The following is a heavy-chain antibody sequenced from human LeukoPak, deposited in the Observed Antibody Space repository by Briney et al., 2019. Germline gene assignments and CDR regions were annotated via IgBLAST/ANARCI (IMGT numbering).Heavy chain of an antibody. CDR1: RFPLSTYE. J-gene: IGHJ4*02. V-gene: IGHV3-48*03. Sequence: GGSLRLSCTASRFPLSTYEMNWVRQAPGKGLDWVSLISNSSSTRSYADSLPGPFTISRANAPNLLYLQPNRPRPEDTAVDYSAILMSQTAVPDYSGPGTLFTVS. D-gene: IGHD4-17*01. CDR3: AILMSQTAVPDY. CDR2: ISNSSSTR.